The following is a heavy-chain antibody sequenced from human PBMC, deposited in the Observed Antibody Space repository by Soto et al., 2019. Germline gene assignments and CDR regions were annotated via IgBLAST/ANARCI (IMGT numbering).Heavy chain of an antibody. Sequence: PGGSLRLSCAASGFTFSSYWMSWVRQAPGKGLEWVANIKQDGSEKYYVDSVKGRFTISRDNAKNSLYLQMNSRRAEDTAVYYCARYHYCDSGGYQVLFDYWGQGTLVTVSS. V-gene: IGHV3-7*03. D-gene: IGHD3-22*01. J-gene: IGHJ4*02. CDR1: GFTFSSYW. CDR2: IKQDGSEK. CDR3: ARYHYCDSGGYQVLFDY.